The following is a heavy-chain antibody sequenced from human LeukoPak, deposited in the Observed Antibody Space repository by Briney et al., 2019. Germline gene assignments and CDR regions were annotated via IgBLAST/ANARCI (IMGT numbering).Heavy chain of an antibody. V-gene: IGHV3-21*01. D-gene: IGHD3-22*01. CDR1: GFTFSSYS. CDR3: TRGAERSGYDY. CDR2: ISSRTTYI. J-gene: IGHJ4*02. Sequence: GGSLRLSCAASGFTFSSYSMNWVRQPPGRGLGWVSSISSRTTYIYYADSVKGRFTISRDNAKNSLYLQMNSLRVEDTAVYYCTRGAERSGYDYWGQGTLVTVSS.